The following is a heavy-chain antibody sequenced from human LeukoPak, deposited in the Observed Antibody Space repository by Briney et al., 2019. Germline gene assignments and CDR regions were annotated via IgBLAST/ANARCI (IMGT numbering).Heavy chain of an antibody. CDR1: GGSFSGYY. V-gene: IGHV4-34*09. J-gene: IGHJ3*02. CDR3: ARDVLSSGYYQEGDAFDI. D-gene: IGHD3-22*01. Sequence: SETLSLTCAVYGGSFSGYYWSWIRQPPGKGLEWIGEINHSGSTYYNPSLKSRVTISVDTSKNQFSLKLSSVTAADTAVYYCARDVLSSGYYQEGDAFDIWGQGTMVTVSS. CDR2: INHSGST.